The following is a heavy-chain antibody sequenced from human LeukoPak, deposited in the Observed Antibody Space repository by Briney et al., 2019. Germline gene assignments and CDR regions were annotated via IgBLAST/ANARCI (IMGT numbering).Heavy chain of an antibody. CDR3: ARDGFPTVDTAMVYYFDY. D-gene: IGHD5-18*01. J-gene: IGHJ4*02. Sequence: GGSLRLSCAASGFTFSSYSMNWVRQAPGKGLEWVPSISSSSSYIYYADSVKGRFTISRDNAKNSLYLQMNSLRAEDTAVYYCARDGFPTVDTAMVYYFDYWGQGTLVTVSS. CDR1: GFTFSSYS. CDR2: ISSSSSYI. V-gene: IGHV3-21*01.